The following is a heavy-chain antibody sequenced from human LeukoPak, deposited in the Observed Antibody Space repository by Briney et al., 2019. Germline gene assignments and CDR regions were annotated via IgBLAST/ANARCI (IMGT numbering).Heavy chain of an antibody. J-gene: IGHJ6*03. CDR3: ARDWYGSGSYWDPGWSRYYYYMDV. CDR1: GFTFSSYE. V-gene: IGHV3-48*03. D-gene: IGHD3-10*01. CDR2: ISSSGSTI. Sequence: GGSLRLSCAASGFTFSSYEMNWVRQAPGKGLEWVSYISSSGSTIYYADSVKGRFTISRDNAKNSLYLQMNSLRAEDTAVYYCARDWYGSGSYWDPGWSRYYYYMDVWGKGTTVTISS.